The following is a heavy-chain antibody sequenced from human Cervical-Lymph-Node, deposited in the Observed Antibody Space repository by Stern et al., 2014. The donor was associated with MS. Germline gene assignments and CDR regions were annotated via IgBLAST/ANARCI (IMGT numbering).Heavy chain of an antibody. D-gene: IGHD3-22*01. CDR1: GGSISTFY. CDR3: GRRDYYDSSGYYDDAFDI. J-gene: IGHJ3*02. Sequence: QVQLQESGPGLVKPSETLSLTCTVSGGSISTFYWSWIRQPPGKGLEWIGQINYKGSTNYNPSLKSRVTISVDTSKNQFSLKLSSVTAADTAVYYCGRRDYYDSSGYYDDAFDIWGQGTMVTDSS. V-gene: IGHV4-59*01. CDR2: INYKGST.